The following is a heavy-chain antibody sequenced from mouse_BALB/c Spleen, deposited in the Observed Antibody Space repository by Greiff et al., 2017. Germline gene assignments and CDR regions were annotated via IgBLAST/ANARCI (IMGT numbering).Heavy chain of an antibody. Sequence: QVQLQQSGAELVRPGSSVKISCKASGYAFSSYWMNWVKQRPGQGLEWIGQIYPGDGDTNYNGKFKGTATLTADKSSSTAYMQLSSLTSEDSAVYCCAREGEQYDGYLWYFDGWGAGTTVTVSS. V-gene: IGHV1-80*01. CDR2: IYPGDGDT. D-gene: IGHD1-2*01. CDR3: AREGEQYDGYLWYFDG. J-gene: IGHJ1*01. CDR1: GYAFSSYW.